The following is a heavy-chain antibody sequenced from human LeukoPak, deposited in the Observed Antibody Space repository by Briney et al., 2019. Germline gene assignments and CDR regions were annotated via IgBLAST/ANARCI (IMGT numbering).Heavy chain of an antibody. D-gene: IGHD2-2*01. V-gene: IGHV1-18*01. Sequence: ASVKVSCKASGYTFTSYGISWVRQAPGQGLEWMGWISAYNGNTNYAQKLQGRVTMTTDTSTSTAYMELRSLRSDDTAMYYCARDSYCSSTSCRLAGGYNWFDPWGQGTLVTVSS. J-gene: IGHJ5*02. CDR2: ISAYNGNT. CDR3: ARDSYCSSTSCRLAGGYNWFDP. CDR1: GYTFTSYG.